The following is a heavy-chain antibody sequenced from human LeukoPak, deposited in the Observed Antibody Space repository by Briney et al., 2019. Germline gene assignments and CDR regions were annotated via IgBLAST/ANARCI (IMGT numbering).Heavy chain of an antibody. J-gene: IGHJ4*02. D-gene: IGHD3-10*01. V-gene: IGHV6-1*01. CDR2: AYYRSNWDN. CDR3: ARNYYGSGSYYSHFDY. Sequence: SQTLSLTCAISVDSVSSNSATWNWIRQSPSRGLEWRGSAYYRSNWDNYYAVSVKSRITINPDTSKNQFSLQLKSVTPEDTAVYYCARNYYGSGSYYSHFDYWGQGTLVTVSS. CDR1: VDSVSSNSAT.